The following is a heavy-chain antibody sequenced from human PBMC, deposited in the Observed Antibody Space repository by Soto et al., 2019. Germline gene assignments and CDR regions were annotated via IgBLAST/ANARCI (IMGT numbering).Heavy chain of an antibody. J-gene: IGHJ4*02. Sequence: QVHLVESGGGVVQPGRSLRLSCVASGFTFSNYGLHWVRQAPGKGLEWVAIIWHDGKNKDYADSVKGRFTVSRDNSKNALYLQMNSLTAGDTAVYQCARGPGKDEAIDYWGPGTLVPVSS. V-gene: IGHV3-33*01. CDR2: IWHDGKNK. CDR1: GFTFSNYG. CDR3: ARGPGKDEAIDY.